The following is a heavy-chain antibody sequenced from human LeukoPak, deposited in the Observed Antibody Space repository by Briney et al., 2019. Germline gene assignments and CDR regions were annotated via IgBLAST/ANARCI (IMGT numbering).Heavy chain of an antibody. J-gene: IGHJ4*02. V-gene: IGHV3-23*01. CDR1: GFTFSTYD. CDR2: ISASRGST. D-gene: IGHD3-10*01. Sequence: GXXLRLSCAASGFTFSTYDMTWVRQAPGKGLEWVSAISASRGSTYYADSVKGRFTISRHNSKNTLYLQMNSLRAEDTAIYYCANPFYGSGPRGYWGQGTPVTVSS. CDR3: ANPFYGSGPRGY.